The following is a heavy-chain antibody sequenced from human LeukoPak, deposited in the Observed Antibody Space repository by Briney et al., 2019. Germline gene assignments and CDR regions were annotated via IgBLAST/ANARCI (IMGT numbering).Heavy chain of an antibody. CDR3: ARPSRPYRSSEYFQH. CDR2: ISSSGSTI. D-gene: IGHD6-13*01. CDR1: GFTFSSYE. V-gene: IGHV3-48*03. J-gene: IGHJ1*01. Sequence: PGGSLRLSCAASGFTFSSYEMNWVRQAPGKRLEWVSYISSSGSTIYYADSVKGRFTISRDNAKNSLYLQMNSLRAEDTAVYYCARPSRPYRSSEYFQHWGQGTLVIVSS.